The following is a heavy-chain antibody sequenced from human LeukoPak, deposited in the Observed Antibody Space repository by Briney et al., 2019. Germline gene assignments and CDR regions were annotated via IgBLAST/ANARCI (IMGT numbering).Heavy chain of an antibody. Sequence: ASETLSLTCTFSGGSISSYYWSWIRQPPGKGLEWMGYIYYCGSTNYNPSLKSRITISVDKSKNQLSLKLRSVTAADTAVYYCATQVGEKFDCWGQGVLVSASS. CDR2: IYYCGST. CDR3: ATQVGEKFDC. CDR1: GGSISSYY. D-gene: IGHD3-10*01. V-gene: IGHV4-59*13. J-gene: IGHJ4*02.